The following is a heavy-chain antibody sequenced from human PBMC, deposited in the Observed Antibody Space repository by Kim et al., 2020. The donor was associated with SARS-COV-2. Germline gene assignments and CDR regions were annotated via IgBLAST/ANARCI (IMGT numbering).Heavy chain of an antibody. V-gene: IGHV3-9*01. CDR3: AKGAAMVTSPLGY. J-gene: IGHJ4*02. CDR2: ISWNSGSI. CDR1: GFTFDDYA. D-gene: IGHD5-18*01. Sequence: GGSLRLSCAASGFTFDDYAMHWVRQAPGKGLEWVSGISWNSGSIGYADSVKGRFTISRDNAKNSLYLQMNSLRAEDTALYYCAKGAAMVTSPLGYWGQGTLVTVSS.